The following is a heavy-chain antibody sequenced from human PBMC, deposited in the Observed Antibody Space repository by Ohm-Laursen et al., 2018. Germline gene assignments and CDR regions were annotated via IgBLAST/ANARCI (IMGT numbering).Heavy chain of an antibody. V-gene: IGHV3-48*03. D-gene: IGHD6-13*01. Sequence: SLRLSCTASGFTFSSYEMNWVRQAPGKGLEWVSYISSSGSTIYYADSVKGRFTISRDNAKNSLYLQMNSLRAEDTAVYYCARDWIAAAGYYYYGLDVWGQGTTVTVSS. CDR3: ARDWIAAAGYYYYGLDV. J-gene: IGHJ6*02. CDR2: ISSSGSTI. CDR1: GFTFSSYE.